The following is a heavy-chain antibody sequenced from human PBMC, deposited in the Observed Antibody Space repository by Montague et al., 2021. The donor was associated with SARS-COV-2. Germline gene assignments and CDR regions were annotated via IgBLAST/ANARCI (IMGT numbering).Heavy chain of an antibody. J-gene: IGHJ2*01. CDR1: GFRFSDYY. CDR2: ISSSSTYT. V-gene: IGHV3-11*06. D-gene: IGHD1-7*01. Sequence: SLRLSCAASGFRFSDYYMSWIRQAPGKGPEWVSDISSSSTYTSSADSVKGRFTISRDNAKNSLYRHLNSLRAEDTAVYYCARGGGRYNGNCEGGFDLWGRGTLVTVSS. CDR3: ARGGGRYNGNCEGGFDL.